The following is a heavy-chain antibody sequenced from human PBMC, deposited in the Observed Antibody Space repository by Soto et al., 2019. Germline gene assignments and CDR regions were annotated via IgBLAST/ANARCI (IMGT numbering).Heavy chain of an antibody. D-gene: IGHD6-13*01. Sequence: TLSXXXXXSGGXVRXSNYYWAWAXXPPXXGLEWIXNIYYSGDTYFHPSLRSRLTVSVDTSKNQFSLKLSSLTAADTAMYYCASLQVPGNFDYWGQGTLVTVSS. V-gene: IGHV4-39*01. J-gene: IGHJ4*02. CDR3: ASLQVPGNFDY. CDR2: IYYSGDT. CDR1: GGXVRXSNYY.